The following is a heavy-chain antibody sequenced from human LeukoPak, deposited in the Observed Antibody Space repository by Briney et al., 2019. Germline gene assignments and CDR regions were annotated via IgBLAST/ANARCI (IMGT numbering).Heavy chain of an antibody. CDR1: GFTVSSNY. CDR3: ASRYNWNYDY. D-gene: IGHD1-7*01. CDR2: IYSGGST. J-gene: IGHJ4*02. Sequence: GGSLRLSCAASGFTVSSNYMSWVRQAPGKGLERVSVIYSGGSTYYADSVKGRFTISRDNSKNTLYLQMNSLRAEDTAVYYCASRYNWNYDYWGQGTLVTVSS. V-gene: IGHV3-53*01.